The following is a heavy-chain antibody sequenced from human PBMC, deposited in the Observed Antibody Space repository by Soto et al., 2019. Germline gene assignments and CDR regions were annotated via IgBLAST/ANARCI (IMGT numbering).Heavy chain of an antibody. J-gene: IGHJ5*02. CDR1: GYSLRTSGVG. D-gene: IGHD6-13*01. Sequence: SGPTLVNPTQTLTLTCTFSGYSLRTSGVGVGWIRQPPGKALEWLALIYWNDDKRYSPSLKSRLTITKDTSKNQVVLTMTNMEPVDTATYYCAHRRGSSSPNWFDPWGQGTLVTVSS. CDR2: IYWNDDK. CDR3: AHRRGSSSPNWFDP. V-gene: IGHV2-5*01.